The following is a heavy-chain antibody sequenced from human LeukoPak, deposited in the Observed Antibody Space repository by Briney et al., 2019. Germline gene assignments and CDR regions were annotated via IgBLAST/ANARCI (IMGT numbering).Heavy chain of an antibody. J-gene: IGHJ6*03. CDR1: GFTLSNYW. V-gene: IGHV3-7*03. Sequence: GGSLRLSCTASGFTLSNYWMTWVRQAPGKGLEWVAKIEKDGSATYYVDSMKGRFTISRDNGKNSLYLQMNSLRAEDTALYYCVREHYNYYMDVWGKGTTVTVSS. CDR3: VREHYNYYMDV. CDR2: IEKDGSAT.